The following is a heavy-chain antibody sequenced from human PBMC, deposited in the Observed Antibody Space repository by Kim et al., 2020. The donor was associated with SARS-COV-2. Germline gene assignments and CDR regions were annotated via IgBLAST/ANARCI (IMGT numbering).Heavy chain of an antibody. V-gene: IGHV3-64*01. J-gene: IGHJ4*02. CDR3: ARDKGQWLVSSFFDY. Sequence: GGSLRLSCAASGFTFSSYAMHWVRQAPGKGLEYVSAISSNGGSTYYANSVKGRFTISRDNSKNTLYLQMGSLRAEDMAVYYCARDKGQWLVSSFFDYWGQGTLVTVSS. D-gene: IGHD6-19*01. CDR1: GFTFSSYA. CDR2: ISSNGGST.